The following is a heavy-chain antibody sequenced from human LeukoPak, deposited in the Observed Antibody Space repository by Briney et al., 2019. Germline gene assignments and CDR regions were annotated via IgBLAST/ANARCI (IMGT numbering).Heavy chain of an antibody. CDR2: IYYSGST. J-gene: IGHJ3*02. Sequence: SETLSLTCIVSGGSISSSSYYWGWIRQPPGKGLEWIGSIYYSGSTYYNPSLESRVTISIDTSKNQFSLKLSSVTAADTAVYYCARSALMYYDFWSERRTDAFDIWGQGTMVTVSS. CDR1: GGSISSSSYY. V-gene: IGHV4-39*07. D-gene: IGHD3-3*01. CDR3: ARSALMYYDFWSERRTDAFDI.